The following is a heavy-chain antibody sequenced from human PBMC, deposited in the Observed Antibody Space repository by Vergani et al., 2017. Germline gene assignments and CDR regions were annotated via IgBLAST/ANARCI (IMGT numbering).Heavy chain of an antibody. Sequence: QVQLQQWGAGLLKPSETLSLTCAVYGGSFSGYYWSWIRQPPGKGLEWIGEINHSGSTNYNPSLKSRVTISVDTSKNQFSLKLSSVTAADTAVYYCARGSSRQLGAYGMDVWGQGTTVTVSS. CDR2: INHSGST. CDR3: ARGSSRQLGAYGMDV. CDR1: GGSFSGYY. D-gene: IGHD6-13*01. J-gene: IGHJ6*02. V-gene: IGHV4-34*01.